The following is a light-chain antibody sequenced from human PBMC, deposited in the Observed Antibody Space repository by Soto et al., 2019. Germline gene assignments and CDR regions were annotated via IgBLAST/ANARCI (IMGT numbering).Light chain of an antibody. CDR3: QQRGKWPST. V-gene: IGKV3D-20*02. Sequence: EIVLTQSPGTLSLSPGERANLSCRASQSVSSSYLAWCQQKPGQAPRLLIYGASSRATGIPDRFSGSGSGTDFTLTISRLEPEDFAVYYCQQRGKWPSTFGPGTKVE. CDR2: GAS. CDR1: QSVSSSY. J-gene: IGKJ2*02.